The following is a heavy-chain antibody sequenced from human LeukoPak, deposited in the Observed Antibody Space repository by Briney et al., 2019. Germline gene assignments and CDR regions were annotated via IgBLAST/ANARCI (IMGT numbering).Heavy chain of an antibody. J-gene: IGHJ4*02. CDR1: GYTFTSYD. D-gene: IGHD6-19*01. CDR2: MNPNSGNT. CDR3: ARGAGGSGWYGGVDY. V-gene: IGHV1-8*01. Sequence: GASVKLSCKASGYTFTSYDINWVRQATGQGLEWRGWMNPNSGNTGYAQKFQGRVTMTRNTSISTAYMELSSLRSEDTAVYYCARGAGGSGWYGGVDYWGQGTLVTVSS.